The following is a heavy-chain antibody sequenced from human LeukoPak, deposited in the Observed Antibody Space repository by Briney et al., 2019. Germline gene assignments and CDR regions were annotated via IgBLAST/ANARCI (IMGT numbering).Heavy chain of an antibody. CDR1: GFTFGSYV. D-gene: IGHD2-2*01. J-gene: IGHJ4*02. CDR3: AREGHCSNISCPPEFDY. CDR2: IWYDGSNK. Sequence: PGGSLRLSCAASGFTFGSYVMHWVRQAPGKGLEWVAVIWYDGSNKYYGDSVKARFTISRDNSKNTLYLQMNSLRAEDTAVYYCAREGHCSNISCPPEFDYWGQGTLVTVSS. V-gene: IGHV3-33*01.